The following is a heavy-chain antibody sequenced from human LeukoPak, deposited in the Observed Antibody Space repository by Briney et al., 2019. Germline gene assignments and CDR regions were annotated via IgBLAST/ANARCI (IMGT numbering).Heavy chain of an antibody. CDR1: GFTFSSYA. Sequence: GGSLRLSCAASGFTFSSYAMSWVRQAPGKGLEWLSYISSSSSTIYYAVSVKGRFTISRDNAKNSLYLQMNSLRAEDTAMYYCARGYDISDYWGQGTVVTVSS. V-gene: IGHV3-48*04. CDR2: ISSSSSTI. J-gene: IGHJ4*02. CDR3: ARGYDISDY. D-gene: IGHD3-9*01.